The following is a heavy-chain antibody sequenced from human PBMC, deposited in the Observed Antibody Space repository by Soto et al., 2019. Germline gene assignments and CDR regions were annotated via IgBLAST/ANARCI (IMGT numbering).Heavy chain of an antibody. CDR2: ISGSGGRT. Sequence: GSLRLSCAASGFTFSSYAMSWVRQAPGKGLEWVSAISGSGGRTYYADSVKGRFTITRDNSKNTLYLQMNSLRAEDTAVYYCAKDYSSSPVLRYFDWLSHFDYWGQGTLVTVSS. D-gene: IGHD3-9*01. J-gene: IGHJ4*02. CDR1: GFTFSSYA. V-gene: IGHV3-23*01. CDR3: AKDYSSSPVLRYFDWLSHFDY.